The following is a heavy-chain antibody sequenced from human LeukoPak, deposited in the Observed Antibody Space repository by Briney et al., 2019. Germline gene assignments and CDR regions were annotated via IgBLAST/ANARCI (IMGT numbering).Heavy chain of an antibody. Sequence: GRSLRLSCAASGFTFSDYYMSWIRQAPGKGLEWVSAISGSGGSTYYADSVKGRFTISRDSSKNTLYLQMYNLRVEDTAVYYCAKGPQGYCGGGNCYGQYWGQGTLVTVSS. V-gene: IGHV3-23*01. CDR2: ISGSGGST. CDR3: AKGPQGYCGGGNCYGQY. J-gene: IGHJ4*02. D-gene: IGHD2-15*01. CDR1: GFTFSDYY.